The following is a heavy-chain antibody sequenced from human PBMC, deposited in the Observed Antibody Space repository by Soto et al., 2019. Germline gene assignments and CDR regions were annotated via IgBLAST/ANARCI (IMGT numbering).Heavy chain of an antibody. CDR1: GFRFRARA. CDR2: IRPGGDST. V-gene: IGHV3-23*01. Sequence: PGGSLRLSCAASGFRFRARAMSWVRQAPGKGLECVASIRPGGDSTYYADSVKGRFAVSRDNSNVTLYLQMDSLRVEDTAIYYCTTHEEGAPWAGGFDSWGQGTLVTVYS. J-gene: IGHJ5*01. CDR3: TTHEEGAPWAGGFDS. D-gene: IGHD1-26*01.